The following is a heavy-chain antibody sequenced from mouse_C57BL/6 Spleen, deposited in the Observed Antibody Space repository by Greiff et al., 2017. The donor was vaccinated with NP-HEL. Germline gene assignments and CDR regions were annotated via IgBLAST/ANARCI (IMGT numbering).Heavy chain of an antibody. V-gene: IGHV1-72*01. D-gene: IGHD1-1*01. CDR2: IDPNSGGT. J-gene: IGHJ4*01. CDR3: ARGNYYGSSYYYYAMDY. CDR1: GYTFTSYW. Sequence: VQLQQPGAELVKPGASVKLSCKASGYTFTSYWMHWVKQRPGRGLEWIGRIDPNSGGTKYNEKFKSKATLTVDKPSSTAYMQLISLTSEDSAVYYCARGNYYGSSYYYYAMDYWGQGTSVTVSS.